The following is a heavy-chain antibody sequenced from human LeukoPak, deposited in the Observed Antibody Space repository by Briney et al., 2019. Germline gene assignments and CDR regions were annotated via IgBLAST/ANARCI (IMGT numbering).Heavy chain of an antibody. CDR1: GFTVSSNY. J-gene: IGHJ6*02. Sequence: GGSLRLSCAASGFTVSSNYMSWVRQAPGKGLEWVSVIYSGGSTYYADSVKGRFTISRDNSKNTLYLRMNSLRAEDTAVYYCASSDLAYCGGDCRPYGMDVWGQGTTVTVPS. CDR3: ASSDLAYCGGDCRPYGMDV. CDR2: IYSGGST. V-gene: IGHV3-66*01. D-gene: IGHD2-21*02.